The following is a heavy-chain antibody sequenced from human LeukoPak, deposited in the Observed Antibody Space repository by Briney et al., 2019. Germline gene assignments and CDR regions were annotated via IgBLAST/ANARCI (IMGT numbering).Heavy chain of an antibody. V-gene: IGHV4-59*01. J-gene: IGHJ6*04. CDR2: IYYSGST. D-gene: IGHD2-2*01. CDR3: ARGVRVLRVVVPAAGRRRGREYYYYGMDV. CDR1: GGSISSYY. Sequence: SETLSLTCTVSGGSISSYYWSWIRQPPGKGLEWIGYIYYSGSTNYNPSLKSRVTISVDTSKNQFSLKLSSVTAADTAVYYCARGVRVLRVVVPAAGRRRGREYYYYGMDVWGKGTTVTVSS.